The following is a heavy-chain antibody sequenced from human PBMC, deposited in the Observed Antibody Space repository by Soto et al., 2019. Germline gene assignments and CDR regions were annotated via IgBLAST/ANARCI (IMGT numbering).Heavy chain of an antibody. V-gene: IGHV4-38-2*01. CDR2: IYHSGST. J-gene: IGHJ4*02. CDR3: AGVVFKAKRCKLRGGSLDY. CDR1: GYSISSGYY. D-gene: IGHD2-8*01. Sequence: PSETLSLTCAVSGYSISSGYYWGWIRQPPGEGLEWMGSIYHSGSTYYNPPLYSRVTITVDKSKNQAALKLSSVPAADTAVYYCAGVVFKAKRCKLRGGSLDYWGQGTLVTVSS.